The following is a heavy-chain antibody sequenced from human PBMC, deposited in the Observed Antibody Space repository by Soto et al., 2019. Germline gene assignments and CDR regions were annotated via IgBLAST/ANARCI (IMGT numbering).Heavy chain of an antibody. CDR2: IIPIFGTA. V-gene: IGHV1-69*13. J-gene: IGHJ6*02. CDR3: ARKTREMVSGDYYYGMDV. CDR1: GGTFSSYA. Sequence: ASVKVSCKASGGTFSSYAISWVRQAPGQGLEWMGGIIPIFGTANYAQKFQGRVTITADESTSTAYMELSSLRSEDTAVYYCARKTREMVSGDYYYGMDVWGQGTTVTVSS. D-gene: IGHD3-10*01.